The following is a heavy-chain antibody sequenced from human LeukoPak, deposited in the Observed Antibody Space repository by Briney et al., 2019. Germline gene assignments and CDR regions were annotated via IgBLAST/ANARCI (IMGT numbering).Heavy chain of an antibody. CDR3: ARGSYSSGRSGFDY. Sequence: PGGSLRLSCAASGFTFSSYAMHWVRQAPGKGLEWVAVISFDGSNKYNADSVKGRFTISRDNSKNTLYLQMNSLRAEDTAVYYCARGSYSSGRSGFDYWGQGTLVTVSS. V-gene: IGHV3-30*04. D-gene: IGHD6-19*01. CDR2: ISFDGSNK. CDR1: GFTFSSYA. J-gene: IGHJ4*02.